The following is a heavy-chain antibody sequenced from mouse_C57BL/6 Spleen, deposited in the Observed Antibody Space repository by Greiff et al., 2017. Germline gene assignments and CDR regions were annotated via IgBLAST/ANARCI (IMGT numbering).Heavy chain of an antibody. CDR1: GFTFSDYG. CDR3: AKWDDSYAMDY. V-gene: IGHV5-17*01. J-gene: IGHJ4*01. CDR2: ISSGSSTI. Sequence: DVMLVESGGGLVKPGGSLKLSCAASGFTFSDYGMHWVRQAPEKGLEWVAYISSGSSTIYYADTVKGRFTISRDNAKNTLFLQMTSLRSEDTAMYYCAKWDDSYAMDYWGQGTSVTVSS. D-gene: IGHD1-3*01.